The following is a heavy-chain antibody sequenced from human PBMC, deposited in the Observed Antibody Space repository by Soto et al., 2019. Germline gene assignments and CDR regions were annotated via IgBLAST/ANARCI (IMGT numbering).Heavy chain of an antibody. Sequence: GGSLRLSCVASGVIFSTYGMTWVRQAPGKGLEWVSSISGSGGSTYYADSVKGRFTISRDNSKNTVYLQMNSLRAEDTAVYYCAKDWGSDFHNYYGMDVWGQGTTVTVSS. J-gene: IGHJ6*02. CDR3: AKDWGSDFHNYYGMDV. V-gene: IGHV3-23*01. D-gene: IGHD7-27*01. CDR2: ISGSGGST. CDR1: GVIFSTYG.